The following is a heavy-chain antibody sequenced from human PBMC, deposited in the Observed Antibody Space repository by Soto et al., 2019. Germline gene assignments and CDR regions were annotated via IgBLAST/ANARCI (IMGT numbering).Heavy chain of an antibody. CDR1: DGSFNTSGFF. CDR2: IYYTGST. D-gene: IGHD3-10*02. J-gene: IGHJ4*02. CDR3: ASGKGGFLFGAPTV. Sequence: SETLSLTCSVSDGSFNTSGFFWNWIRQHPGKGLEWIGYIYYTGSTDYNSSLRSRVSMLLDTSKSQFSLKLNSVTAADTAVYYCASGKGGFLFGAPTVWGPGTLVTVSS. V-gene: IGHV4-61*08.